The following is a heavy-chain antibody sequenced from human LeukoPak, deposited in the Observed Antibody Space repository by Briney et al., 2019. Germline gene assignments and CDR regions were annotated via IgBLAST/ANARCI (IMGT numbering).Heavy chain of an antibody. CDR1: GFTFRTYA. J-gene: IGHJ3*02. CDR3: ARDLGEYIVVTHHDAFDI. V-gene: IGHV3-48*03. CDR2: ISSSGSAI. Sequence: PGGSLRLSCAASGFTFRTYAMHWVRQAPGKGLEWVSYISSSGSAIYYADSVKGRFTISRDNAKNSLYLQMNSLRGEDTAVYYCARDLGEYIVVTHHDAFDIWGQGTMVTVSS. D-gene: IGHD3-22*01.